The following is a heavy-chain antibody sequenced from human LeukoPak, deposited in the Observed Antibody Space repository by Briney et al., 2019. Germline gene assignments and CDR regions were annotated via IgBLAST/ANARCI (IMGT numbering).Heavy chain of an antibody. J-gene: IGHJ1*01. CDR3: AKDSDDYVWGSYRFPQYFQH. CDR2: ISSSSSTI. CDR1: GFTFSSYS. D-gene: IGHD3-16*02. V-gene: IGHV3-48*01. Sequence: GGSLRLSCAASGFTFSSYSMNWVRQAPGKGLEWVSYISSSSSTIYYADSVKGRFTISRDNAKNSLYLQMNSLRAEDTAVYYCAKDSDDYVWGSYRFPQYFQHWGQGTLVTVSS.